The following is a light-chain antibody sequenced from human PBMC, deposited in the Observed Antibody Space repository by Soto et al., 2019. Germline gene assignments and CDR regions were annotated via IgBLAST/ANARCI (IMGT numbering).Light chain of an antibody. CDR2: DAS. CDR3: QQRSNWPKT. CDR1: QSVSSY. Sequence: EIVLTQSPATLSLSPGERATISCRASQSVSSYLAWYQQKPGQAPRLLIYDASNRATGIPARFSGSGSGTDFTLTISSLEPEDFAVYYCQQRSNWPKTFGPGTKVD. J-gene: IGKJ3*01. V-gene: IGKV3-11*01.